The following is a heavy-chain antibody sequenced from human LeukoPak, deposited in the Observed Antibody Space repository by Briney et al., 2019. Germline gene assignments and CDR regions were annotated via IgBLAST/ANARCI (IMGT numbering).Heavy chain of an antibody. Sequence: GGSLRLSCVGSGFTLRSHAMSWVRQAPEKGLEFVSGIYENGGTTYYADSVKGRFSISRDNSKNTLYLQMDSLRGEDTAVYYCAKDFRIGYSAHFDYWGQGALLTVSS. CDR1: GFTLRSHA. J-gene: IGHJ4*02. D-gene: IGHD2-21*01. V-gene: IGHV3-23*01. CDR2: IYENGGTT. CDR3: AKDFRIGYSAHFDY.